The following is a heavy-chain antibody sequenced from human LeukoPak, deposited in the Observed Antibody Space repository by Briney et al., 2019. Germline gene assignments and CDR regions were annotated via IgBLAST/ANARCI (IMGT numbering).Heavy chain of an antibody. CDR2: INPNSGGT. V-gene: IGHV1-2*02. CDR3: ARVYCGGDCYLGAFDI. CDR1: GYTFTCYY. D-gene: IGHD2-21*01. Sequence: ASVKVSCKASGYTFTCYYMHWVRQAPGQGLEWMGWINPNSGGTNYAQKFQGRVTVTRDTSISTAYMELSRLRSDDTAVYYCARVYCGGDCYLGAFDIWGQGTMVTVSS. J-gene: IGHJ3*02.